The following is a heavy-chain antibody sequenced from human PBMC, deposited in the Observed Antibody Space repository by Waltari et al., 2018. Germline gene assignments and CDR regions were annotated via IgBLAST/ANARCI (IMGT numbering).Heavy chain of an antibody. CDR2: IYYVGST. CDR3: APDRFDYDFLSGYRDAFEI. Sequence: QVQLQESGPGLVKPSETLSLTCTVSGGSISSYYWRWIRQPPGKGLEWIGYIYYVGSTNTNPSRQSRLALSLDPSNNLYSLKLTSVTAADTAVYYCAPDRFDYDFLSGYRDAFEIWGQGTIVTVSS. D-gene: IGHD3-3*01. J-gene: IGHJ3*02. CDR1: GGSISSYY. V-gene: IGHV4-59*01.